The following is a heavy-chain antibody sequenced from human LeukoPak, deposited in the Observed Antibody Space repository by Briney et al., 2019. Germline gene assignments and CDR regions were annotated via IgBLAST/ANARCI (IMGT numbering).Heavy chain of an antibody. CDR3: ARAVGATNHLDY. V-gene: IGHV1-8*02. CDR1: GYTFTSVE. J-gene: IGHJ4*02. CDR2: MNTKSGNT. D-gene: IGHD1-26*01. Sequence: PWASVKVSCKASGYTFTSVEINWVRQAPGQGLEWMGWMNTKSGNTGSAQKFQGRLTMTRNTSIVTAYMELTGLGSQGTAVYFCARAVGATNHLDYWGQGTLVTVSS.